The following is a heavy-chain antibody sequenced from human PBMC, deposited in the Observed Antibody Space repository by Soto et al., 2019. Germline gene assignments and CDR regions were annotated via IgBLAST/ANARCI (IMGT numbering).Heavy chain of an antibody. CDR3: ARGTGNYYYAMVV. CDR2: IWYDGSNK. Sequence: GGSLRLSCAASGFTFSSYGMHWVRQAPGKGLEWVAVIWYDGSNKYYADSVMGRFTISRDNSKNTLYLQMNSLRAEDTAVYYCARGTGNYYYAMVVWGQGTTVTVSS. V-gene: IGHV3-33*01. J-gene: IGHJ6*02. D-gene: IGHD3-9*01. CDR1: GFTFSSYG.